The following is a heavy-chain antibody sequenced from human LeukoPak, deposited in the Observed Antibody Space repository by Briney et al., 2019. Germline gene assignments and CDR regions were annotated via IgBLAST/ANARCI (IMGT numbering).Heavy chain of an antibody. Sequence: SETLSLTCAVSGGSISSNNWWIWVRQSPEKGLEWIGEIYHDGSTNYNPSLKSRVTISVDTSKNQFSLKLSSVTAADTAVYYCARGGVMVAGTPYYYYGMDVWGQGTTVTVSS. V-gene: IGHV4-4*02. CDR1: GGSISSNNW. D-gene: IGHD2-8*01. CDR3: ARGGVMVAGTPYYYYGMDV. J-gene: IGHJ6*02. CDR2: IYHDGST.